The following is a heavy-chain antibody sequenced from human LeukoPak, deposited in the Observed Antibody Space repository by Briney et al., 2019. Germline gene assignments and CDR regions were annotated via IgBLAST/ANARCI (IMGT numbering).Heavy chain of an antibody. D-gene: IGHD1-1*01. J-gene: IGHJ6*02. CDR3: ARVGGTNYYYYGMDV. Sequence: PSETLSLTCTVSGGSVSSGIYYWSWIRQPPGKGLEWIGYIYYSGSTKYNPSLKSRVTISRDTSKNQFSLKLSSVTAADTAVYYCARVGGTNYYYYGMDVWGQGTTVTVSS. CDR1: GGSVSSGIYY. V-gene: IGHV4-61*01. CDR2: IYYSGST.